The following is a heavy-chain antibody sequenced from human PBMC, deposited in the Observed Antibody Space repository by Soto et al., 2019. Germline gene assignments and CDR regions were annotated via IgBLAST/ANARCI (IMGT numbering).Heavy chain of an antibody. CDR3: VKNRGAGSLSNWSFAS. D-gene: IGHD1-26*01. Sequence: ASVKVSCKASGYTFSSYFISWVRQAPGQGLEWMRWISAYNGNTNYAQNLQGRVTMTTDTSTSTAYMELRSLRSDDTAVYYCVKNRGAGSLSNWSFASWGRGSLVTVSS. J-gene: IGHJ2*01. CDR2: ISAYNGNT. V-gene: IGHV1-18*01. CDR1: GYTFSSYF.